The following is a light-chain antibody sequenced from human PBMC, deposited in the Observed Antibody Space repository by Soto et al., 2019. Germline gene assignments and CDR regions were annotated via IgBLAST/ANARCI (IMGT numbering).Light chain of an antibody. J-gene: IGKJ1*01. CDR3: QQYGSSPRT. CDR2: GAS. V-gene: IGKV3-20*01. CDR1: QSVSNNY. Sequence: EIVLTQSPGTLSLSPGERATLSCRASQSVSNNYLAWYQQKPGQAPRLLIYGASGRATGIPDRFSGSGSGTDVILTSSRLQPEDLVVYYCQQYGSSPRTFDQGTKVEIK.